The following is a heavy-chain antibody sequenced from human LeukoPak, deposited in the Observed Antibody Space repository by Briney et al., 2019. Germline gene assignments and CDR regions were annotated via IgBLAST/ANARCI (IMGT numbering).Heavy chain of an antibody. J-gene: IGHJ5*02. CDR2: IYYSGNT. CDR1: GYSINSGHY. CDR3: ARDLGYRCLDLAP. D-gene: IGHD5-12*01. V-gene: IGHV4-38-2*02. Sequence: SETLSLTCTVSGYSINSGHYWGWIRQPPGKRLEWIGSIYYSGNTYYNPTLKSRITISVDTSKNQFSLNLTSVTAADAAVYYCARDLGYRCLDLAPWGQGTLVTVSS.